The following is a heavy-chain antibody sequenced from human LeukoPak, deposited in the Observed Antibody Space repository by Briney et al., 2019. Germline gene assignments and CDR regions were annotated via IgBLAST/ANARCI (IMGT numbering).Heavy chain of an antibody. J-gene: IGHJ5*02. CDR3: GKEQSGSHVHAFDP. V-gene: IGHV3-30*02. CDR2: IQYDGNTI. Sequence: QSGGSLRLSCVASGFTYSHNGMHWVRQAPGKGLEWVAFIQYDGNTIFYADSVKGRFTISRDNSKNTLYLQMNSLRTDDTAVYYCGKEQSGSHVHAFDPWGQGTVVTVSS. D-gene: IGHD1-26*01. CDR1: GFTYSHNG.